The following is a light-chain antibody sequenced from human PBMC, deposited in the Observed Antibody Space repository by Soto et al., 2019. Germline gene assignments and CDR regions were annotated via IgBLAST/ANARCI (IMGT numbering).Light chain of an antibody. CDR3: QHYNDSPRT. V-gene: IGKV1-5*01. CDR2: GAS. J-gene: IGKJ1*01. Sequence: TQSPYTLCVSPVARVTITCRASQRISRYLAWYQQKPGKAPKLLIYGASTLDSGVPSRFSGSGSGTDFTLTISSLQPEDFATYYCQHYNDSPRTFGQGTKVDIK. CDR1: QRISRY.